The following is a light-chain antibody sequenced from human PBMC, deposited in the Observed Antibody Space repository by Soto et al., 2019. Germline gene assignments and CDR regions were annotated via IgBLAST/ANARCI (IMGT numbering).Light chain of an antibody. CDR2: DVS. CDR1: SSDVGGYNY. Sequence: QSALTQPRSVSGSPGQSVTISCTGTSSDVGGYNYVSWYQQHPGKAHKLMIYDVSKRPSGVPDRFSGSKSGNTASLTISGLQTEDEADYYCCSYAGTYSLFGGGTKLTVL. J-gene: IGLJ2*01. V-gene: IGLV2-11*01. CDR3: CSYAGTYSL.